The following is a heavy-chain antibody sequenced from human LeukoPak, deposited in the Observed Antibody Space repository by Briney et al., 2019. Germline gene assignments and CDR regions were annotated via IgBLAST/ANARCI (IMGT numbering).Heavy chain of an antibody. V-gene: IGHV3-11*01. CDR2: ISSSGNTI. D-gene: IGHD3-10*01. Sequence: GGSLRLSCAASGFTFSDYYMSWIRQAPGKGLEWVSYISSSGNTIYYADSVKGRFTISRDNAKNSLYLQMNSLRAEDTAVYYCATTLGLWFGDPVGYFDYWGQGTLVTVSS. CDR1: GFTFSDYY. CDR3: ATTLGLWFGDPVGYFDY. J-gene: IGHJ4*02.